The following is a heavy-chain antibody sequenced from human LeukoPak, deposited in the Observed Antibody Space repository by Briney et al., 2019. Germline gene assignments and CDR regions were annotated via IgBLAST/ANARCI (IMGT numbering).Heavy chain of an antibody. Sequence: SETLSLTCTVSGGSISSSSYYWGWIRQPPGKGLEWIGSIYYSGSTYYNPSLKSRVTISVDTSKNQLSLKLSSVTAADTAVYYCARHRGDGYNSYNWFDPWGQGTLVTVSS. CDR3: ARHRGDGYNSYNWFDP. CDR2: IYYSGST. D-gene: IGHD5-24*01. J-gene: IGHJ5*02. V-gene: IGHV4-39*01. CDR1: GGSISSSSYY.